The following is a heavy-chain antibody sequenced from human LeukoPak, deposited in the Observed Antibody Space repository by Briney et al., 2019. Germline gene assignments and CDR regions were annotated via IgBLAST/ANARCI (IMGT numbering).Heavy chain of an antibody. CDR1: GFTFSSYS. J-gene: IGHJ3*02. V-gene: IGHV3-21*01. Sequence: PGGSLRLSCAASGFTFSSYSMNWVRQAPGKGLEWVSSISSSSSYIYYADSVKGRFTISRDNSKNTLYLQMNSLRAEDTAVYYCARGRDDAFDIWGQGTMVTVSS. CDR3: ARGRDDAFDI. CDR2: ISSSSSYI.